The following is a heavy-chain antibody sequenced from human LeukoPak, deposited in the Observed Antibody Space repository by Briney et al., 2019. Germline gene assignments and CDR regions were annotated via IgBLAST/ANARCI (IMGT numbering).Heavy chain of an antibody. V-gene: IGHV1-8*01. CDR3: ARGAPGSYCSGGSCPYFDY. Sequence: ASVQVYCKASGYTFTRYDINWLRQATGQGLEWMGWVHPNSGHTGYAQKFQGRVTMTRNTSITTAYMELSSLTSEDTAVYYCARGAPGSYCSGGSCPYFDYWGQGTLVSVSS. CDR2: VHPNSGHT. J-gene: IGHJ4*02. D-gene: IGHD2-15*01. CDR1: GYTFTRYD.